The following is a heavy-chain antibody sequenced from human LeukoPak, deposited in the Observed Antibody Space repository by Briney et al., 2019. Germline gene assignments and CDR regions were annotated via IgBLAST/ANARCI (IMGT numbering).Heavy chain of an antibody. CDR1: GYTFTSYY. J-gene: IGHJ4*02. Sequence: ASVKVSCKASGYTFTSYYMHRVRQAPGQGLEWMGIINPSGGSTSYAQKFQGRVTMTRDTSTSTVYMELSSLRSEDTAVYYCAREIIPCGGDCYGDDYWGQGTLVTVSS. V-gene: IGHV1-46*01. D-gene: IGHD2-21*02. CDR2: INPSGGST. CDR3: AREIIPCGGDCYGDDY.